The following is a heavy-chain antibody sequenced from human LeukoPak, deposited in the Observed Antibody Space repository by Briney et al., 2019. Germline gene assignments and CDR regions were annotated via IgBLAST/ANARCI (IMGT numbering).Heavy chain of an antibody. J-gene: IGHJ6*02. CDR1: AYNFTSCW. V-gene: IGHV5-51*01. CDR3: ARQGIVGATRRNYGMDV. CDR2: IYPGDSDT. D-gene: IGHD1-26*01. Sequence: GESLKISCKDSAYNFTSCWIGWVRQMPGKGLEWMGIIYPGDSDTRYSPSFQGQVTISADKSISTAYLQWSSLKASDTAMYYCARQGIVGATRRNYGMDVWGQGTTVTVSS.